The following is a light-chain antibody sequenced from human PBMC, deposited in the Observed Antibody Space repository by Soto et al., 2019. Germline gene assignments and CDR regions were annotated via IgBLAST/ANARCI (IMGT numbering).Light chain of an antibody. J-gene: IGKJ5*01. Sequence: DIQMNQSPSTLCSSLGATVTITCRASQSISSWLAWYQQKPGKAPKLLIYDASSLESVVPSRFSGSGSGTDFTLTISSLEPEDFAVYYCQQRSNRITFGQGTRLETK. V-gene: IGKV1-5*01. CDR1: QSISSW. CDR2: DAS. CDR3: QQRSNRIT.